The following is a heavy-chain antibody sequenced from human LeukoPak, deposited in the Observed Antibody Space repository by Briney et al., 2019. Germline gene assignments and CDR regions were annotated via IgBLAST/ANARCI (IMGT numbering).Heavy chain of an antibody. Sequence: SETLSLTCTVSGGSISSGGYYWSWIRQHPGKGLEWIGYIYYSGSTYYNPSLKSRVTISVDTSKNQFSLKLSSVTAADTAVYYCARGKDGDYGSPPNAFDIWGQGTMVTVSS. CDR2: IYYSGST. J-gene: IGHJ3*02. CDR1: GGSISSGGYY. CDR3: ARGKDGDYGSPPNAFDI. D-gene: IGHD4-17*01. V-gene: IGHV4-31*03.